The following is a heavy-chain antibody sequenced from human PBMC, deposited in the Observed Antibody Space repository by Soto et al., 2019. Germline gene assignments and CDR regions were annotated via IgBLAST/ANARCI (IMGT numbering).Heavy chain of an antibody. D-gene: IGHD3-22*01. Sequence: QVQLVQSGAEVKKPGSSVKVSCKASGGTFSSYAISWVRQAPGQGLEWMGGIIPIFGTENYAQKFQGRVTITADESTSTAYMELSSLRAEDTAVYYCARGVKPMIIVEELDYWGQGTLVTVSS. CDR1: GGTFSSYA. J-gene: IGHJ4*02. V-gene: IGHV1-69*01. CDR2: IIPIFGTE. CDR3: ARGVKPMIIVEELDY.